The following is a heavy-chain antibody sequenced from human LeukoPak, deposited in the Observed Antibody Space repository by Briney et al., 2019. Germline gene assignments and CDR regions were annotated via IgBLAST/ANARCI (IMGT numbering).Heavy chain of an antibody. V-gene: IGHV3-21*04. CDR3: ATHWRINGDYPMDNV. CDR2: ISSSSSYI. J-gene: IGHJ6*04. CDR1: GFTFSSYW. Sequence: TGGSLRLSCAASGFTFSSYWMSWVRQAPGKGLEWVSSISSSSSYIYYADSVKGRFTISRDNAKNSLYLQMNSLRAEDTALYYCATHWRINGDYPMDNVWGKGTTVTVSS. D-gene: IGHD4-17*01.